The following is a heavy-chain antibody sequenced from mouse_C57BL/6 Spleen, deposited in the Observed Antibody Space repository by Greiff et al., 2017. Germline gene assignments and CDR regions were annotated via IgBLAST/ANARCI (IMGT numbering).Heavy chain of an antibody. CDR2: IYPGDGDT. D-gene: IGHD1-1*01. CDR1: GYAFSSYW. Sequence: QVQLQQSGAELVKPGASVKISCKASGYAFSSYWMNWVKQRPGKGLEWIGQIYPGDGDTNYNGKFKGKATLTADKSSSTAYMQLSGLTSEDSGVSFCARECRYYGSSYTWLAYWGQGTLVTVSA. CDR3: ARECRYYGSSYTWLAY. J-gene: IGHJ3*01. V-gene: IGHV1-80*01.